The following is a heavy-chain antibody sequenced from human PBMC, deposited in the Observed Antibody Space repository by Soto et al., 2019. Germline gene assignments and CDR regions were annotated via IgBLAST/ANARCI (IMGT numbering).Heavy chain of an antibody. CDR1: GGSISSSINH. V-gene: IGHV4-39*01. CDR3: ATHPPYGPLDH. Sequence: SETLSLTCTVSGGSISSSINHWGWIRQPPGKGLEWIGNIYYSENTYYNPSLKSRVTISVDTSKNQFSLRLTSVTAADTAVYYCATHPPYGPLDHWGQGTLVTVSS. CDR2: IYYSENT. D-gene: IGHD4-17*01. J-gene: IGHJ4*02.